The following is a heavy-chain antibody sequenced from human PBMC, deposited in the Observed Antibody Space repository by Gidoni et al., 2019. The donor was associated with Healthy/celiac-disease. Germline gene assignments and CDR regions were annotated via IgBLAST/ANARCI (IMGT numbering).Heavy chain of an antibody. J-gene: IGHJ4*02. CDR1: GFTFSSYG. V-gene: IGHV3-30*18. D-gene: IGHD3-16*01. Sequence: QVQLVESGGGVVQPGRSLRLSCAASGFTFSSYGMHWVSQAPGKGLEWVAVISYDGSTKYYADSVKGRFTMSRDNSKNTLYLQMNSLRAEDTAVYDCGKDYGSGPDYWGQGTLVTVSS. CDR3: GKDYGSGPDY. CDR2: ISYDGSTK.